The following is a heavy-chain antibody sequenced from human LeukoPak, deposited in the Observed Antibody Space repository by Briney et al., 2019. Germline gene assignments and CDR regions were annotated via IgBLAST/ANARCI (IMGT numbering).Heavy chain of an antibody. CDR3: ARDFTIFGVVKNAFDI. Sequence: SETLSLTCTVSGVSISSYYWSWIRQPAGKGLEWIGRIYTSGSTDYDPSLKSRITISLDTSKNQFSLEVTSVTAVDTAAYYCARDFTIFGVVKNAFDIWGQGTMVIVSS. J-gene: IGHJ3*02. CDR1: GVSISSYY. CDR2: IYTSGST. D-gene: IGHD3-3*01. V-gene: IGHV4-4*07.